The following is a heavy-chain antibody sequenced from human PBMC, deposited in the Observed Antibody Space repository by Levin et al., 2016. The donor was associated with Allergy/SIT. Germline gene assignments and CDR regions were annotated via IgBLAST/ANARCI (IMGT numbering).Heavy chain of an antibody. CDR1: GFTFSNAW. J-gene: IGHJ4*02. CDR2: IKSKTDGGTT. D-gene: IGHD3-9*01. Sequence: GESLKISCAASGFTFSNAWMSWVRQAPGKGLEWVGRIKSKTDGGTTDYAAPVKGRFTISRDDSKNTLYLQMNSLKTEDTAVYYCTTGPWHYDILTGYYLDYWGQGTLVTVSS. V-gene: IGHV3-15*01. CDR3: TTGPWHYDILTGYYLDY.